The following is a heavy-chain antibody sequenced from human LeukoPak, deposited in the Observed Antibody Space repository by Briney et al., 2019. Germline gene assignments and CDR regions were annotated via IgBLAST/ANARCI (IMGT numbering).Heavy chain of an antibody. CDR3: ARDTTPRNYYDSSGYGH. CDR1: GFTFSSYW. J-gene: IGHJ4*02. CDR2: IKQDGSEK. D-gene: IGHD3-22*01. V-gene: IGHV3-7*01. Sequence: GGSLRLSCAASGFTFSSYWMSWVRQAPGKGLEWVANIKQDGSEKYYVDSVKGRFTISRDNAKNSLYLQMNSLRAEDTAVYYCARDTTPRNYYDSSGYGHWGQGTLVTVSS.